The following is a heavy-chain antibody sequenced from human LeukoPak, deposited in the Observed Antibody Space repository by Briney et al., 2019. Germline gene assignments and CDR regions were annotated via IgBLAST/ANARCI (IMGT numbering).Heavy chain of an antibody. V-gene: IGHV3-48*03. Sequence: GGSLRLSCAASGLDFGAYEMNWVRQAPGKGLEWVAYFAGRETTKYYADSVRGRFTISRDNAKNSLYLQMNSLRAEDTALYYCTTLGYHLDSWGQGTLVSVSS. CDR3: TTLGYHLDS. CDR2: FAGRETTK. D-gene: IGHD3-22*01. J-gene: IGHJ4*02. CDR1: GLDFGAYE.